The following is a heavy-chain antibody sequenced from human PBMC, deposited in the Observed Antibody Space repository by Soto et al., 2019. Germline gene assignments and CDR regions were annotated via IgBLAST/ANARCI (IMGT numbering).Heavy chain of an antibody. CDR2: INHSGST. CDR3: ASFPIVVVPAAMKAQHADFDY. J-gene: IGHJ4*02. V-gene: IGHV4-34*01. Sequence: ASETLSLTCAVYGGSFSGYYWSWIRQPPGKGLEWIGEINHSGSTNYNPSLKSRVTISVDTSKNQFSLKLSSVTAADTAVYYCASFPIVVVPAAMKAQHADFDYWGQGTLVTVSS. CDR1: GGSFSGYY. D-gene: IGHD2-2*01.